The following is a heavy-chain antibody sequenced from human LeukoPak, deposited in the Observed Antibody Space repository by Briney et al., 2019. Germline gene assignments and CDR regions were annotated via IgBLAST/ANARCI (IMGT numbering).Heavy chain of an antibody. CDR3: ATDYYVSGSYYRLFY. CDR2: IKQDGSEK. CDR1: GFTFSSYW. J-gene: IGHJ4*02. D-gene: IGHD3-10*01. Sequence: GGSLRLSCAASGFTFSSYWMSWVRQAPGKGLEWVANIKQDGSEKYYVDSVKGRFTISRDNAKNTLYLQMNNLRAEDTAIYYCATDYYVSGSYYRLFYWGQGTLVTVSP. V-gene: IGHV3-7*01.